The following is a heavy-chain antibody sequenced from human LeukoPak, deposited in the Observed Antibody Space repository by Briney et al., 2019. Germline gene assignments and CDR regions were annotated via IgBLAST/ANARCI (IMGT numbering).Heavy chain of an antibody. J-gene: IGHJ4*02. CDR2: IYYTGNS. V-gene: IGHV4-28*06. Sequence: SETLSLTCTVSGYSISSTNWWGWIRQPPGKGLEWIGYIYYTGNSNYNPSLKSRVTMSVDTSKNQFSLNLSSVTALDTAVYYCARIFLGYSSGWYFDYWGQGTLVTVSS. CDR1: GYSISSTNW. D-gene: IGHD6-19*01. CDR3: ARIFLGYSSGWYFDY.